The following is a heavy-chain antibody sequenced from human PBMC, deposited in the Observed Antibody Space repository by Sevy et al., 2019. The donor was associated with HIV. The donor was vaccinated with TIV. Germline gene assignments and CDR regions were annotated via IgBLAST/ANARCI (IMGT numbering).Heavy chain of an antibody. CDR1: GLISSNYN. J-gene: IGHJ4*02. D-gene: IGHD2-21*02. CDR3: ARKMELLVPDY. Sequence: GGSLRLSCAASGLISSNYNMKWVRQAPGKGLEWVSSISSNSNDIYYGDSVKGRFTISRDNAKNPRYLQMNSLRAEETAVYYCARKMELLVPDYWGQGTLVTVSS. V-gene: IGHV3-21*01. CDR2: ISSNSNDI.